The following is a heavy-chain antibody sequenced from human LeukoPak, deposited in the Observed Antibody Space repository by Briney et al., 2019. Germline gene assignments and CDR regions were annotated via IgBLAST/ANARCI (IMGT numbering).Heavy chain of an antibody. D-gene: IGHD2-21*02. Sequence: GESLQISCKASGHSFTSYWIGWVRPMPGKGLDWMGIIYPGDSDTRYSPSFQGQVTISADKSIRTAYLHWRSLKASDTAMYYCVRLAYCGGDCYSRWFDPWGQGTLVTVSS. CDR3: VRLAYCGGDCYSRWFDP. V-gene: IGHV5-51*01. CDR2: IYPGDSDT. CDR1: GHSFTSYW. J-gene: IGHJ5*02.